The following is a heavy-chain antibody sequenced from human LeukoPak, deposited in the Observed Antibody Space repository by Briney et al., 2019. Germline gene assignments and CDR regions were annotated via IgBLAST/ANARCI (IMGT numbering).Heavy chain of an antibody. CDR1: GFTFSTYA. D-gene: IGHD2-2*01. J-gene: IGHJ6*03. CDR2: ISNDGSSK. CDR3: ARGGCSSASCPDYYYYYYMDV. V-gene: IGHV3-30-3*01. Sequence: GGSLRLSCAASGFTFSTYAMHWVRQAPGKGLEWVVLISNDGSSKFYADPVKGRFTISRDNSKNTLYLQMNSLRAEDTAVYYCARGGCSSASCPDYYYYYYMDVWGKGTTVTVSS.